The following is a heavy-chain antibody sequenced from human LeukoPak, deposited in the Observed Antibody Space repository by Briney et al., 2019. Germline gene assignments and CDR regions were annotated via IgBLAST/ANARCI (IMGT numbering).Heavy chain of an antibody. V-gene: IGHV1-2*02. Sequence: ASVKVSCKASGYTFTGYYMHWLRHAPGQGLEWMGWINPNSGGTNYAQTFQGRVTLPRDTSISTAYMELSRLRSDDTAVYYCARAIFVGYSGFDYWGQGTLVTVSS. CDR1: GYTFTGYY. CDR2: INPNSGGT. CDR3: ARAIFVGYSGFDY. D-gene: IGHD1-26*01. J-gene: IGHJ4*02.